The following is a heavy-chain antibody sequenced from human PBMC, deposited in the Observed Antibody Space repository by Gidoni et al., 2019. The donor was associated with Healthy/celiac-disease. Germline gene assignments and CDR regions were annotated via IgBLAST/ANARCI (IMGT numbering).Heavy chain of an antibody. D-gene: IGHD3-22*01. Sequence: QVQLQESGPGLVKPSETLSLTCTVSGGSISSYYWRWIRQPPGKGLEWIGYIYYSGTTNYNPSLKSRVTISVDTSKNQFSLKLSSVTAADTAVYYCARARKGYDSSGYYGYYFDYWGQGTLVTVSS. V-gene: IGHV4-59*01. CDR1: GGSISSYY. J-gene: IGHJ4*02. CDR2: IYYSGTT. CDR3: ARARKGYDSSGYYGYYFDY.